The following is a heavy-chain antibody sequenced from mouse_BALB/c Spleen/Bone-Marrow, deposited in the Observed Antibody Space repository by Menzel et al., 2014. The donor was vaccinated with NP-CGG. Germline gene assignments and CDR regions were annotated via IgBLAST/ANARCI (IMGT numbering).Heavy chain of an antibody. CDR1: GFNIKDTY. J-gene: IGHJ4*01. Sequence: QLQQSGAELVKPGASVKLSCTASGFNIKDTYMHWVKQRPEQGLEWIGRIDPADGNTKYDPKFQGKATITADTSSNTAYLQLSSLTSEDTAVYYCARWEYYAMDYWGQGTSVTVSS. CDR2: IDPADGNT. D-gene: IGHD4-1*01. CDR3: ARWEYYAMDY. V-gene: IGHV14-3*02.